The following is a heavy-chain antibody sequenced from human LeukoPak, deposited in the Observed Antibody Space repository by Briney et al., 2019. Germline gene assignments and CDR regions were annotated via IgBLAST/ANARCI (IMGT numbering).Heavy chain of an antibody. J-gene: IGHJ4*02. V-gene: IGHV3-23*01. CDR1: GFTFSSYA. Sequence: PGGSLRLSWAASGFTFSSYAMSWVRQAPGKGLEWVSAISGSGGSTYYADSVKGRFTISRDNSKNTLYLQMNGLRAEDTAVYYCAKGNYYYDSSGYYHWGQGTLVTVSS. CDR2: ISGSGGST. CDR3: AKGNYYYDSSGYYH. D-gene: IGHD3-22*01.